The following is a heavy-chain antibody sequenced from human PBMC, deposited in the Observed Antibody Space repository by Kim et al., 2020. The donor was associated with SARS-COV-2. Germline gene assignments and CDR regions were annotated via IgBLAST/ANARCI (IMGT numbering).Heavy chain of an antibody. D-gene: IGHD3-10*01. CDR2: ISGSGGST. J-gene: IGHJ4*02. V-gene: IGHV3-23*01. CDR3: AKRSPWSSGSYYPFDY. Sequence: GGSLRLSCAASGFTFNNYAMIWVRQAPGKGLEWVSVISGSGGSTYYADSVKGRFTISRDNSKNTLYLQMNSLRAEDTALYYCAKRSPWSSGSYYPFDYWGQGTLVTVSS. CDR1: GFTFNNYA.